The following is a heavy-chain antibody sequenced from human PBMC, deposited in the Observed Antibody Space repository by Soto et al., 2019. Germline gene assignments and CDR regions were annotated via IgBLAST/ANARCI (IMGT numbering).Heavy chain of an antibody. D-gene: IGHD5-18*01. J-gene: IGHJ4*02. CDR1: GFSLSDYW. CDR3: ARGANGYYYFDY. CDR2: ITRDGSST. Sequence: EVQLVESGGGLVQPGESLRLSCAASGFSLSDYWMHWVRQAPGEGLVWLSRITRDGSSTNYADSVKGRFTISRDNAKNTLYLQVNSLRGEDTAVYYCARGANGYYYFDYWGQGTLVTVSS. V-gene: IGHV3-74*01.